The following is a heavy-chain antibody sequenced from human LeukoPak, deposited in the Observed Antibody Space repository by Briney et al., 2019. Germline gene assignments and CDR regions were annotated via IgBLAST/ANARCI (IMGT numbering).Heavy chain of an antibody. D-gene: IGHD3-16*01. V-gene: IGHV1-8*01. CDR1: GYTFASYD. J-gene: IGHJ4*02. CDR3: ARAGERPMRYVDY. Sequence: ASMKVSCKASGYTFASYDINWVRQATGQGLEWMGWMNPNSGNTGYAQKFQGRVTMTRNTSISTAYMELNNLRSQDTAVYYCARAGERPMRYVDYWGQGARVTVSP. CDR2: MNPNSGNT.